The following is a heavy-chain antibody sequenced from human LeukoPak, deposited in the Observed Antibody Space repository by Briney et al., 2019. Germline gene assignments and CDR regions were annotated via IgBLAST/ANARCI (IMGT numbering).Heavy chain of an antibody. Sequence: SETLSLTCAVYGGSFSGYYWSWIRQPPGKGLEWIGEINHSGSTNYNPSLKSRVTISVDTSKNQFSLKLSSVTAADTAVYYCAREDVDTAMDDYYYYYMDVWGKGTTVTVSS. V-gene: IGHV4-34*01. D-gene: IGHD5-18*01. J-gene: IGHJ6*03. CDR2: INHSGST. CDR1: GGSFSGYY. CDR3: AREDVDTAMDDYYYYYMDV.